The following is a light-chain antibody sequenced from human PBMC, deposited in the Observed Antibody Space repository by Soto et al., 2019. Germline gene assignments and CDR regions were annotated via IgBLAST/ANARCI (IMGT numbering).Light chain of an antibody. V-gene: IGKV3-20*01. Sequence: EIVLTQSPGTLSLSPGERATLSCRASQSVISSSLAWYQQKPGQAPRLLIYGASSRATGIPDRFSGSGSGTDLTLTISRLEPEDFAVYYCHHYGNSPQTFGQGTRVEI. J-gene: IGKJ1*01. CDR1: QSVISSS. CDR3: HHYGNSPQT. CDR2: GAS.